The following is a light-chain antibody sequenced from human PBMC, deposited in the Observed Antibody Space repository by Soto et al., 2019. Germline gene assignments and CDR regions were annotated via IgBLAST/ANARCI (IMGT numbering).Light chain of an antibody. J-gene: IGKJ3*01. CDR3: QQRSNWPL. Sequence: EIVLTQSPATLSLSPGERATLSCRASQSVSRYLAWYQQKPGQAPRLLIYDASNRATGIPARFSGSGSGTDFTLTITSLEPEDFAVYYCQQRSNWPLFGPGTKVDIK. CDR1: QSVSRY. CDR2: DAS. V-gene: IGKV3-11*01.